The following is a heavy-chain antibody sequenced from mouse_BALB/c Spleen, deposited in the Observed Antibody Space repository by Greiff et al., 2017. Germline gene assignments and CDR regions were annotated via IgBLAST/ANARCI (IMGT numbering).Heavy chain of an antibody. J-gene: IGHJ3*01. V-gene: IGHV1S56*01. Sequence: VQGVESGPELVKPGASVKMSCKASGYTFTSYYIHWVKQRPGQGLEWIGWIYPGDGSTKYNEKFKGKTTLTADKSSSTAYMLLSSLTSEDSAIYFCAREEYGNPAWFAYWGQGTLVTVSA. CDR3: AREEYGNPAWFAY. D-gene: IGHD2-10*02. CDR2: IYPGDGST. CDR1: GYTFTSYY.